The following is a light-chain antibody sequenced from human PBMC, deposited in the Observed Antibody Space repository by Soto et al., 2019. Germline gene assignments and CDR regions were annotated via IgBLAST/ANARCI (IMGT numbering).Light chain of an antibody. CDR1: SSNIGAGYD. CDR2: GNS. J-gene: IGLJ2*01. V-gene: IGLV1-40*01. Sequence: QSVLTQPPSVSGAPGQRVTISCAGSSSNIGAGYDVHWYQQLPGTAPKLLIYGNSNRPSGVPDRFSGSKSGTSASLAITGLQAEDEDDYYCQSYASSLSGFVVFGGGTQLTVL. CDR3: QSYASSLSGFVV.